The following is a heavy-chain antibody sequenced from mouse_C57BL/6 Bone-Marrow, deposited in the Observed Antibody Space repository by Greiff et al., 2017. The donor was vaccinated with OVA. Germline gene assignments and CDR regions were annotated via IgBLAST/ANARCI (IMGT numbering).Heavy chain of an antibody. CDR1: GCAFTNYL. J-gene: IGHJ2*01. D-gene: IGHD4-1*01. CDR2: INPGSGGT. V-gene: IGHV1-54*01. CDR3: ARLANWVFY. Sequence: QVQLQQSGAELVRPGTSVKVSCKASGCAFTNYLIEWVKQRPGQGLEWIGVINPGSGGTNYNEKFKGKATLTADKSSSTAYMQLSSLTSEDSAVYFCARLANWVFYWGQGTTLTVSS.